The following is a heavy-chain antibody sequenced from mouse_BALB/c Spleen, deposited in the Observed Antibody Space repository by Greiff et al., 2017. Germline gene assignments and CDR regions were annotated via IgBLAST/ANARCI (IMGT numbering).Heavy chain of an antibody. CDR1: GYSITSGYS. J-gene: IGHJ1*01. D-gene: IGHD1-2*01. Sequence: DVKLQESGPDLVKPSQSLSLTCTVTGYSITSGYSWHWIRQFPGNKLEWMGYIHYSGSTNYNPSLKSRISITRDTSKNQFFLQLNSVTTEDTATYYCARRTTATGGYWYFDVWGAGTTVTVSS. CDR2: IHYSGST. V-gene: IGHV3-1*02. CDR3: ARRTTATGGYWYFDV.